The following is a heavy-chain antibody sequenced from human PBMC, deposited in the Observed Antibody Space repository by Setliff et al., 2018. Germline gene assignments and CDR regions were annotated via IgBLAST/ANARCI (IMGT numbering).Heavy chain of an antibody. CDR2: IYYGGTT. Sequence: SETLSLTCTVSGDSISGDYWSWIRQPPGKGLEWIGYIYYGGTTNYNPSLKSRVTISVDTSKNQFSLKLSAVTAADTAVYFCAREDGPNYYYYYMDIWGKGTTVTVSS. V-gene: IGHV4-59*12. CDR1: GDSISGDY. J-gene: IGHJ6*03. D-gene: IGHD2-8*01. CDR3: AREDGPNYYYYYMDI.